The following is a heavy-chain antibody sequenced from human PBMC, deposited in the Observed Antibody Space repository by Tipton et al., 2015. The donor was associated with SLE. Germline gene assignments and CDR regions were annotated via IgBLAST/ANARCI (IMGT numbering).Heavy chain of an antibody. CDR1: GYAFTSYD. D-gene: IGHD3-3*01. V-gene: IGHV1-8*01. J-gene: IGHJ4*02. CDR2: MNPNSGNT. CDR3: ARGNYDFWSGYYRVYYFDY. Sequence: QVQLVQSGAEVKKPGASVKVSCKASGYAFTSYDINWVRQATGQGLEWMGWMNPNSGNTGYAQKFQGRVTMTTDTSTSTAYMELRSLRSDDTAVYYCARGNYDFWSGYYRVYYFDYWGQGSLVTVSS.